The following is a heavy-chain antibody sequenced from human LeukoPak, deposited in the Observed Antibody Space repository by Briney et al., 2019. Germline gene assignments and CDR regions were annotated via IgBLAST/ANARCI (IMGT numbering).Heavy chain of an antibody. V-gene: IGHV4-34*01. Sequence: SETLSLTCAVYGGSFSGYYWSWIRQPPGKGLEWIGEINHSGSTNYNPSLKSRVTISVDTSKNQFSLKLSSVTAADTAVYFCASSFDTSGYYSDWGQGTLVTVSS. CDR3: ASSFDTSGYYSD. CDR1: GGSFSGYY. CDR2: INHSGST. D-gene: IGHD3-22*01. J-gene: IGHJ4*02.